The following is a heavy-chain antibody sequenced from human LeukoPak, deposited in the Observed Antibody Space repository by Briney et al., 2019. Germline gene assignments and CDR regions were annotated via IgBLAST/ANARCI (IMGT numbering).Heavy chain of an antibody. J-gene: IGHJ4*02. V-gene: IGHV1-18*01. CDR1: GYTFTSYG. Sequence: GASVKVSCKASGYTFTSYGISWVRQAPGQGLEWMGWISAYNGNTNYAQTFQGRVTMTRNTSKSTAYMELSSLRSEDTAVYYCARGRFRWELEIRDFDYWGQGTLVTVSS. D-gene: IGHD1-26*01. CDR3: ARGRFRWELEIRDFDY. CDR2: ISAYNGNT.